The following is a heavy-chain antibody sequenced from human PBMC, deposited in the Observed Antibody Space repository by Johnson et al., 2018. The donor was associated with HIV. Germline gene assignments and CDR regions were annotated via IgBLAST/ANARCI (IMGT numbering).Heavy chain of an antibody. Sequence: QVQLVESGGGVVQPGGSLRLSCAASGFTFSSYGMHWVRQAPGKGLEWVAFIRYDGSNKYYADSVKGRVTNSRDNSKNTLYLQMNSLRAEDTAVYYCAKDYEWFGEFVDAFDIWGQGTMVTVSS. V-gene: IGHV3-30*02. CDR2: IRYDGSNK. CDR1: GFTFSSYG. CDR3: AKDYEWFGEFVDAFDI. D-gene: IGHD3-10*01. J-gene: IGHJ3*02.